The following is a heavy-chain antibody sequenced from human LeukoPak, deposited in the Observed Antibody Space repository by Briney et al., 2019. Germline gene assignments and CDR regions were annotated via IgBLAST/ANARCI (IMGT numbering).Heavy chain of an antibody. D-gene: IGHD3-3*01. CDR2: MNPNSGNT. J-gene: IGHJ4*02. CDR3: ARTPPRIRFLEWFKSYYFDY. V-gene: IGHV1-8*01. Sequence: GASVKVSCKASGYTFTSYDINWVRQATGQGLEWMGWMNPNSGNTGYAQKFQGRVTMTRNTSISTAYMELSSLRSEDTAVYYCARTPPRIRFLEWFKSYYFDYWGQGTLVTVSS. CDR1: GYTFTSYD.